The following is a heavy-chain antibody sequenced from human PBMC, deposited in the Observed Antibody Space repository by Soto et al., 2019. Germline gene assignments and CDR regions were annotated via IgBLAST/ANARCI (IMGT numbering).Heavy chain of an antibody. Sequence: SGGSLRLSCAASGFTFSSYAMSWVRQAPGKGLEWVSAISGSGGSTYYADSVKGRFTISRDNSKNTLYLQMNSLRAEDTAVYYCAIHPLAITMIVVVISPPDYWGQGTLVTVSS. CDR2: ISGSGGST. CDR1: GFTFSSYA. CDR3: AIHPLAITMIVVVISPPDY. J-gene: IGHJ4*02. D-gene: IGHD3-22*01. V-gene: IGHV3-23*01.